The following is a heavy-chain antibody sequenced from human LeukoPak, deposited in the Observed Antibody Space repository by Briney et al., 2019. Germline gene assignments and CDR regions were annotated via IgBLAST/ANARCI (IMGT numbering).Heavy chain of an antibody. CDR1: GASISTSGYD. CDR3: AKSNGYGLVDI. Sequence: SETLSLTCSGSGASISTSGYDWGWLRQPPGKGREWSGNIFYSGSTYYRPALRSRVTISLATYTNQFSLKLNSVTAAATAVYYCAKSNGYGLVDIWGQGTMVTVSS. CDR2: IFYSGST. V-gene: IGHV4-39*07. J-gene: IGHJ3*02. D-gene: IGHD3-10*01.